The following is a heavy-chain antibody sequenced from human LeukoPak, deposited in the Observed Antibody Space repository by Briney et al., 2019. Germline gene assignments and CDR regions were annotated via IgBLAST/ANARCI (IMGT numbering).Heavy chain of an antibody. CDR3: ATVPASSSGSSDY. CDR1: GYTFTNYA. D-gene: IGHD3-10*01. V-gene: IGHV1-3*01. Sequence: ASVKVSCKASGYTFTNYAMHWVRQAPGQRLEWMGWINAGNGNTIYSQKSQGRVTITRDTSATTAYMELSSLRSEDTAVYYCATVPASSSGSSDYWGQGTLVTVSS. J-gene: IGHJ4*02. CDR2: INAGNGNT.